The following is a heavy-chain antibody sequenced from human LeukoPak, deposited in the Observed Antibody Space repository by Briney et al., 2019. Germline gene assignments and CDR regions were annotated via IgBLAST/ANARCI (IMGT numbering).Heavy chain of an antibody. V-gene: IGHV3-23*01. CDR3: ASGAPIVVVPAAKWSPYYYGMDV. Sequence: GGSLRLSCAASGFTFSSYAMSWVRQAPGKGLEWVSGISGSGHSTYYADSVKGHFTISRDNSKNTLYLQMNSLRAEDTAVYYCASGAPIVVVPAAKWSPYYYGMDVWGQGTTVTVSS. D-gene: IGHD2-2*01. CDR2: ISGSGHST. J-gene: IGHJ6*02. CDR1: GFTFSSYA.